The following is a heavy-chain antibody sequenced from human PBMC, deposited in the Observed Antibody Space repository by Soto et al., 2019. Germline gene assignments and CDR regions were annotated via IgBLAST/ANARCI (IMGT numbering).Heavy chain of an antibody. V-gene: IGHV3-15*07. CDR1: GFTFNNYA. CDR3: TTGSVEGY. J-gene: IGHJ4*02. D-gene: IGHD2-15*01. CDR2: VKTKAQGERK. Sequence: PGGSLRLSCAASGFTFNNYAMNWVRQAPGKGLEWVGRVKTKAQGERKDYGEAVQGRFTISRDDSKNSLHLQMTSLRTEDTAVYYCTTGSVEGYWGQGVLVTVSS.